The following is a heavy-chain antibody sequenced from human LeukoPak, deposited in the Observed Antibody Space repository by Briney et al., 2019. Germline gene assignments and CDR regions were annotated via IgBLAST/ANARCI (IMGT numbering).Heavy chain of an antibody. CDR1: GASIKTYY. J-gene: IGHJ4*02. Sequence: ASETLSLTCSVSGASIKTYYWSWVRQSPGKGLEWLAYIYYGGSINYNPSPSLTRRLTISVDTSKSQFSLELTSVTAADTAVYYCARAGIRYSSSWFGIDSWGQGTLVAVSS. CDR3: ARAGIRYSSSWFGIDS. CDR2: IYYGGSI. V-gene: IGHV4-59*01. D-gene: IGHD6-13*01.